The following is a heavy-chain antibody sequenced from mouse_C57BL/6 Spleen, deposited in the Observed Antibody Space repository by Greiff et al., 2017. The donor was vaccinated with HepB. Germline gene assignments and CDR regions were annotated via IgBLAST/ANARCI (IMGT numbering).Heavy chain of an antibody. J-gene: IGHJ2*01. CDR3: ARGHYGSREGTGHYFDY. CDR2: IDPSDSYT. CDR1: GYTFTSYW. D-gene: IGHD1-1*01. Sequence: QVQLKQPGAELVMPGASVKLSCKASGYTFTSYWMHWVKQRPGQGLEWIGEIDPSDSYTNYNQKFKGKSTLTVDKSSSTAYMQLSSLTSEDSAVYYCARGHYGSREGTGHYFDYWGQGTTLTVSS. V-gene: IGHV1-69*01.